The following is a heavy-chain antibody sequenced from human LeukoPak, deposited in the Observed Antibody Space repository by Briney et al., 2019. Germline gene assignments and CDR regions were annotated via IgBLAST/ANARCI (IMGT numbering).Heavy chain of an antibody. D-gene: IGHD5-24*01. Sequence: SETLSLTCTVSGGSISSYYWNWIPQPPGKGLEWIGYISYSGSTKYNPSLKSRVTIAEDTSKNQFSLKLSSVTAADTAVYYCARGAGDGYNLPFDYWGQGSLVTVSS. CDR1: GGSISSYY. CDR3: ARGAGDGYNLPFDY. V-gene: IGHV4-59*01. CDR2: ISYSGST. J-gene: IGHJ4*02.